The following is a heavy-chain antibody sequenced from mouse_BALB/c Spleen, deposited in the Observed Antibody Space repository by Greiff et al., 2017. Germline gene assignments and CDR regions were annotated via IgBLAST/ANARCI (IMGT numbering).Heavy chain of an antibody. V-gene: IGHV1S81*02. CDR1: GYTFTSYW. CDR3: ERVLKYDIDY. J-gene: IGHJ2*01. CDR2: INPSNGRT. D-gene: IGHD2-14*01. Sequence: VQLQQPGAELVKPGASVKLSCKASGYTFTSYWMHWVKQRPGQGLEWIGEINPSNGRTNYNEKFKSKATLTADKSSSTAYMQLSSLTSEDSAVYYCERVLKYDIDYWGQGTTLTVSS.